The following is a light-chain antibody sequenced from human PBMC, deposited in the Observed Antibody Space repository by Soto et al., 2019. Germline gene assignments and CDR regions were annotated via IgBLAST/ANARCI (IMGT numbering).Light chain of an antibody. J-gene: IGLJ3*02. V-gene: IGLV1-40*01. CDR3: QCYDTSLSAWV. Sequence: QSVLTQPPSVSGAPGQRVTISCTGSSSNIGKGYDVHWYQRLPGTAPKLLIYGNIVRPSGVPDRFSGSKSGSSASLAITGLQAEDEADYYCQCYDTSLSAWVFGGGTQLTVL. CDR1: SSNIGKGYD. CDR2: GNI.